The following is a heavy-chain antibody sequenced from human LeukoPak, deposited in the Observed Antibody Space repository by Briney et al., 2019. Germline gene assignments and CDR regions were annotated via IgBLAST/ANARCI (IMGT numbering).Heavy chain of an antibody. J-gene: IGHJ4*02. CDR3: AKGDGSSGFDY. CDR1: GFTFDDYA. V-gene: IGHV3-9*01. CDR2: IRWNSGSI. D-gene: IGHD6-6*01. Sequence: GGSLRLSCAASGFTFDDYAMHWVRQSPGKGLEWVSGIRWNSGSIGYADSVKGRFTISRDNAKNSLYLQMNSLRAEDTALYYCAKGDGSSGFDYWGQGTLVTVSS.